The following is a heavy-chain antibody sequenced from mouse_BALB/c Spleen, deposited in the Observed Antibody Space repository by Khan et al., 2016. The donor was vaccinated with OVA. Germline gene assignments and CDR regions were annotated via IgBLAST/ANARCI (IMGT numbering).Heavy chain of an antibody. V-gene: IGHV1S81*02. CDR2: TNPTNGRT. CDR1: GYTFTSYW. Sequence: VQLQQPGAELVKAGASVKMSCKASGYTFTSYWMHWGKQRRGQGLEWFAETNPTNGRTYYNEKFKSKATLTGDKSSSTAYMLLSGPTFEDSAVYYCARLKKIVATYFVYWGQGTTLPVSS. CDR3: ARLKKIVATYFVY. D-gene: IGHD1-1*01. J-gene: IGHJ2*01.